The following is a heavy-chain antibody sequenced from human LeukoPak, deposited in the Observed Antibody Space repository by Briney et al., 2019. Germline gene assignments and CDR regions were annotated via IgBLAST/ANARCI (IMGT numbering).Heavy chain of an antibody. J-gene: IGHJ4*02. CDR2: ISDSGGRT. D-gene: IGHD3-22*01. Sequence: GGSLRLSCAVSGITLSNYGMSWVHQAPGKGLEWVAGISDSGGRTNYADSVKGRFTISRDNPKNTLHLQMNSLRAEDTAVYFCAKRGVVIRVILVGFHKEAYYFDSWGQGALVTVSS. CDR3: AKRGVVIRVILVGFHKEAYYFDS. CDR1: GITLSNYG. V-gene: IGHV3-23*01.